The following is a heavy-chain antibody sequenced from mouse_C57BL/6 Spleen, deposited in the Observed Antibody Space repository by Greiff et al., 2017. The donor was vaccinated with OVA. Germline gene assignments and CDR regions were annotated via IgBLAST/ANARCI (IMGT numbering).Heavy chain of an antibody. V-gene: IGHV1-59*01. D-gene: IGHD1-1*01. CDR3: AREANYYGSSYWYFDV. Sequence: QVQLQQPGAELVRPGTSVKLSCKASGYTFTSYWMHWVKQRPGQGLEWIGVIDPSDSYTNYNQKFKGKATLTVDTSSSTAYMQLSSLTSEDSAVYYCAREANYYGSSYWYFDVWGTGTTVTVSS. CDR2: IDPSDSYT. CDR1: GYTFTSYW. J-gene: IGHJ1*03.